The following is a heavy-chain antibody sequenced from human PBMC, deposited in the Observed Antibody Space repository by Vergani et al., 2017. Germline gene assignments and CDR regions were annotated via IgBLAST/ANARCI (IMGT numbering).Heavy chain of an antibody. CDR3: ARESCSSTSCPFDY. V-gene: IGHV4-31*03. J-gene: IGHJ4*02. CDR1: GGSISSGGYY. CDR2: IYYSGST. Sequence: QVQLQESGPGLVKPSQTLSLTFTVSGGSISSGGYYWSWIRQHPGKGLEWIGYIYYSGSTYYNPSLKSRITISVDTSKNQFSLKLSSVTDADTAVYYCARESCSSTSCPFDYWGQGTLVTVSS. D-gene: IGHD2-2*01.